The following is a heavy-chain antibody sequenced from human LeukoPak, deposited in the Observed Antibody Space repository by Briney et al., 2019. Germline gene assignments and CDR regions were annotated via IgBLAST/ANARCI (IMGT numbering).Heavy chain of an antibody. D-gene: IGHD6-19*01. Sequence: QSGGSLRLSCAASGFTFSSYGMHWVRQAPGKGLEWVAFIRYDGSNKYYADSVKGRFTISRDNSKNTLCLQMNSLRAEDTAVYYCAKGSSGWTPFDYWGQGTLVTVSS. CDR3: AKGSSGWTPFDY. CDR1: GFTFSSYG. J-gene: IGHJ4*02. CDR2: IRYDGSNK. V-gene: IGHV3-30*02.